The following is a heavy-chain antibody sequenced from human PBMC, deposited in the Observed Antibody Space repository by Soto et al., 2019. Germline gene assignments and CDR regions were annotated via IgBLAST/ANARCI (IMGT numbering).Heavy chain of an antibody. V-gene: IGHV1-69*06. CDR3: ARDMTRTVVPYFDF. D-gene: IGHD1-7*01. CDR1: GGTFSNYV. CDR2: IIPISGAA. J-gene: IGHJ4*02. Sequence: SVKVSCKASGGTFSNYVVNWVRQAPGQGLEWMGRIIPISGAANYAQKFQGRVTITADKSTSTSYMELSSLRSEDTAVHYCARDMTRTVVPYFDFWGQGTLVTVSS.